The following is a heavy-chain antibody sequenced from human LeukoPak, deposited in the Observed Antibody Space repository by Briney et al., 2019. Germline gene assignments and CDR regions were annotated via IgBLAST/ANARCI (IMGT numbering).Heavy chain of an antibody. V-gene: IGHV4-59*01. Sequence: SETLSLTCTVSGGSISSYYWSWIRQPPGKGLEWIGYIYYSGSTNYNPSLKSRVTISVDTSKNQSSLKLSSVTAADTAVYYCARGSLRGYSYGFYKYWGQGTLVTVSS. CDR2: IYYSGST. J-gene: IGHJ4*02. CDR3: ARGSLRGYSYGFYKY. CDR1: GGSISSYY. D-gene: IGHD5-18*01.